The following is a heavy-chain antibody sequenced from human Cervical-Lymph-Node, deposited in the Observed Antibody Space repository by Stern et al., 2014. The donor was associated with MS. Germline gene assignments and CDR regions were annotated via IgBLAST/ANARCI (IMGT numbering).Heavy chain of an antibody. CDR2: IYSGGST. CDR1: GFTVSSNY. J-gene: IGHJ6*02. Sequence: EVQLVESGGGLIQPGGSLRLSCAASGFTVSSNYMSWVRQAPGKGLEWVSVIYSGGSTYYAASVKGRFTISRDNSKNTLYLQMNSLRAEDTAVYYCARDPGCSSTSCYSYYYYGMDVWGQGTTVTVSS. V-gene: IGHV3-53*01. CDR3: ARDPGCSSTSCYSYYYYGMDV. D-gene: IGHD2-2*01.